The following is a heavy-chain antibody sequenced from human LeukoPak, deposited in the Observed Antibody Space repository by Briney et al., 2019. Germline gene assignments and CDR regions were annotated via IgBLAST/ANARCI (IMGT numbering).Heavy chain of an antibody. CDR2: INPSGGST. CDR1: GYTFTSYY. V-gene: IGHV1-46*01. J-gene: IGHJ3*02. Sequence: ASVKVSCKASGYTFTSYYMHWVRQAPGQGLEWMGIINPSGGSTSYARKFQGRVTMTRDTSTSTVYMELSSLRSEDTAVYYCARVFSQQVWAFDIWGQGTMVTVSS. D-gene: IGHD6-13*01. CDR3: ARVFSQQVWAFDI.